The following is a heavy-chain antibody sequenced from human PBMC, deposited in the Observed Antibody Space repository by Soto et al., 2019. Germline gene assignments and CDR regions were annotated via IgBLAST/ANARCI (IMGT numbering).Heavy chain of an antibody. V-gene: IGHV3-30*18. Sequence: GGSLRLSCAASGFTFSSYGMHWVRQAPGKGLEWVAVISYDGSNKYYADSVKGRFTISRDNSKNTLYLQMNSLRAEDTAVYYCAKDPLDSSGWYVALGGAEAFDIWGQGTMVTVSS. CDR1: GFTFSSYG. D-gene: IGHD6-19*01. J-gene: IGHJ3*02. CDR3: AKDPLDSSGWYVALGGAEAFDI. CDR2: ISYDGSNK.